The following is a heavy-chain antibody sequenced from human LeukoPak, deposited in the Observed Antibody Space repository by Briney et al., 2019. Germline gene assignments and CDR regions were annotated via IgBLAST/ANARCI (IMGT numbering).Heavy chain of an antibody. CDR1: GVSISSSNW. CDR3: ARDLLHDYERFPATGTPLYWYFDL. CDR2: IYHSGST. V-gene: IGHV4-4*02. D-gene: IGHD4-17*01. Sequence: SGTLSLTCAVSGVSISSSNWWSWVRQPPGKGQEGIVEIYHSGSTNYNPSLKSRVTISVDKSKNQFSLKLSSVTAADTAVYYCARDLLHDYERFPATGTPLYWYFDLWGGSTLVTVSS. J-gene: IGHJ2*01.